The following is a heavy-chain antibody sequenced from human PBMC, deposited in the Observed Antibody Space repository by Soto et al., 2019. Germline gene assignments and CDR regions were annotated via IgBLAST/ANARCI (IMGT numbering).Heavy chain of an antibody. CDR2: IYYSGST. Sequence: SETLSLTCTVSGGSISSYYWSWIRQPPGKGLEWIGYIYYSGSTNYNPSLKSRVTISVDTSKNQFSLKLSSVTAADTAVYYCARHWTAIPGFDYWGQGTLVTVSS. D-gene: IGHD2-21*02. CDR3: ARHWTAIPGFDY. CDR1: GGSISSYY. V-gene: IGHV4-59*08. J-gene: IGHJ4*02.